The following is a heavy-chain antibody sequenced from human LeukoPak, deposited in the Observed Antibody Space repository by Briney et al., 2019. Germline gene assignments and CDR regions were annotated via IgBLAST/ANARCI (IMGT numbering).Heavy chain of an antibody. CDR2: IGGSGGTT. D-gene: IGHD6-13*01. CDR3: AKDSGSSSSRVRFDY. V-gene: IGHV3-23*01. J-gene: IGHJ4*02. Sequence: GGSLRLSCAASGLSFSSYAMSWVRQAPGKGLEWVSSIGGSGGTTHYADSVKGRFTISRDNSRNTLYLQMNSLRADDTAIYYCAKDSGSSSSRVRFDYWGQGTLVTVSS. CDR1: GLSFSSYA.